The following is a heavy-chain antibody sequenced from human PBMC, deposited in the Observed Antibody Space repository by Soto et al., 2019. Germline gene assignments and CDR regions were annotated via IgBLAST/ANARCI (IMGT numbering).Heavy chain of an antibody. D-gene: IGHD2-15*01. CDR3: ARGPRGYCSGGSCSSGGWFDP. CDR2: INHSGST. J-gene: IGHJ5*02. Sequence: RQPPGKGLEWIGEINHSGSTNYNPSLKSRVTISVDTSKNQFSLKLSSVTAADTAVYYCARGPRGYCSGGSCSSGGWFDPWGQGTLVTVSS. V-gene: IGHV4-34*01.